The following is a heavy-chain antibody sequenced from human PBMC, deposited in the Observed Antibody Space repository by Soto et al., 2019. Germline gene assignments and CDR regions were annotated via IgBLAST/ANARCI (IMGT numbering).Heavy chain of an antibody. CDR2: IIPIFGTA. V-gene: IGHV1-69*13. CDR1: GGTFSSYA. J-gene: IGHJ3*02. Sequence: SVKVSCKASGGTFSSYAISWVRQAPGQGLEWMGGIIPIFGTANYAQKFQGRVTITADESTSTAYMELSSLRSEDTAVYYCARVSRMAAAATGAFDIWGQGTMVTVSS. CDR3: ARVSRMAAAATGAFDI. D-gene: IGHD6-13*01.